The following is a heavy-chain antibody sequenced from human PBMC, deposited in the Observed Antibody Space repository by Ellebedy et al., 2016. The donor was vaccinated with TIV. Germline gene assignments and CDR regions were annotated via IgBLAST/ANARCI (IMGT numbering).Heavy chain of an antibody. CDR2: ISANNGDT. D-gene: IGHD6-19*01. CDR3: ARGERQWLGLDD. CDR1: GYTFTSYG. Sequence: AASVKVSCKTSGYTFTSYGISWVRQAPGQGLEWMGWISANNGDTTYAQKFLGRVTMTTDTATSTAYMELRSLRSDDTAVYYCARGERQWLGLDDWGQGTLVTVSS. V-gene: IGHV1-18*04. J-gene: IGHJ4*02.